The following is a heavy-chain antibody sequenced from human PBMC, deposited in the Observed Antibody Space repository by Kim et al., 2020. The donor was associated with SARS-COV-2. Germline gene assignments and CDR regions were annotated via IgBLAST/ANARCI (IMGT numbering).Heavy chain of an antibody. V-gene: IGHV3-53*01. CDR1: GFTVSSNY. D-gene: IGHD3-10*01. Sequence: GGSLRLSCAASGFTVSSNYMSWVRQAPGKGLEWVSVIYSGGSTYYADSVKGRFTISRDNSKNTLYLQMNSLRAEDTAVYYCAREELGGYYYGSGSYYSNWFDPWGQGTLVTVSS. CDR3: AREELGGYYYGSGSYYSNWFDP. CDR2: IYSGGST. J-gene: IGHJ5*02.